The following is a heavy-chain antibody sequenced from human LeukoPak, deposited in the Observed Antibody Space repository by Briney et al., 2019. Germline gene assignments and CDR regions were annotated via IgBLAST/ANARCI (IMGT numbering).Heavy chain of an antibody. J-gene: IGHJ5*02. Sequence: PGGSLRLSCAASGFTFSNYAMSWVRQAPGKGLEWVSAISGSGGRTYYADSVKGRFTISRDNSKNTLYLQMNSLRAEDTAVYYCAGGTSPVMGWFDPWGQGTLVTVSS. CDR1: GFTFSNYA. V-gene: IGHV3-23*01. CDR3: AGGTSPVMGWFDP. D-gene: IGHD2-2*01. CDR2: ISGSGGRT.